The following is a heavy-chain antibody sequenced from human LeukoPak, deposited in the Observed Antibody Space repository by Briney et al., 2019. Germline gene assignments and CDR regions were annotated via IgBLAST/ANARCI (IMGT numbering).Heavy chain of an antibody. V-gene: IGHV3-30-3*01. CDR2: ISYDASNE. CDR1: GFTFSSYA. D-gene: IGHD5-24*01. Sequence: PGGSLRLSCAASGFTFSSYAMHWVRQAPGKGLEWVALISYDASNEYYTDSVKGRFTISRDNSRNTLYLQMNSLRAEDTAVYYCARPFEARWQQLGFDLWGQGTLVTVSS. J-gene: IGHJ4*02. CDR3: ARPFEARWQQLGFDL.